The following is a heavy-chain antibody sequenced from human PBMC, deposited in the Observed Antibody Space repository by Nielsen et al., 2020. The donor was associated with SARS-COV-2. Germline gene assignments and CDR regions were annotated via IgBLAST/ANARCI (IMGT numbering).Heavy chain of an antibody. CDR2: FDPEDGET. CDR3: ATASGGTYYDSSGYRPTSYYYYYYGMDV. J-gene: IGHJ6*02. V-gene: IGHV1-24*01. Sequence: ASVKVSCKVSGYTLPELSMHWVRQAPGKGLEWMGGFDPEDGETIYAQKFQGRVTMTEDTSTDTAYMELSSLRSEDTAVYYCATASGGTYYDSSGYRPTSYYYYYYGMDVWGQGTTVTVSS. D-gene: IGHD3-22*01. CDR1: GYTLPELS.